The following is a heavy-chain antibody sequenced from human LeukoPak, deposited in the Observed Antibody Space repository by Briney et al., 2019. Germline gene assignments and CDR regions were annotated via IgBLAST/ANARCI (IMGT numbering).Heavy chain of an antibody. CDR1: GFTFSSYA. CDR3: AKGPIAAVGSDY. V-gene: IGHV3-23*01. Sequence: PGGSLRLSGAASGFTFSSYAMSWVRQAPGKGLEWVSSISHDGYRTYYADSVKGRFTISRDNSKNTLYLQMNSLRAEDTAVYYCAKGPIAAVGSDYWGQGTLVTVSS. J-gene: IGHJ4*02. D-gene: IGHD6-13*01. CDR2: ISHDGYRT.